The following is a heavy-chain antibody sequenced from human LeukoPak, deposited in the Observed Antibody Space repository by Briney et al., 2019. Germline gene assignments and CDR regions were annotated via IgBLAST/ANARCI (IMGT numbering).Heavy chain of an antibody. CDR2: IYRGGNT. J-gene: IGHJ4*02. D-gene: IGHD2-21*02. CDR1: GFTVSSNY. V-gene: IGHV3-53*01. CDR3: ARGGGDRNRIDY. Sequence: GGPLRLSCVASGFTVSSNYMSWVRQAPGRGLEWVSVIYRGGNTYYADSVKGRFTISRDNSKNTVYLQMNNLRVEDTAVYYCARGGGDRNRIDYWAREPWSPSPQ.